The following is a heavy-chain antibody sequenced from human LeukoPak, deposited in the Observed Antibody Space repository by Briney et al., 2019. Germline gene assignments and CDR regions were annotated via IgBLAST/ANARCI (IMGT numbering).Heavy chain of an antibody. CDR2: IYYSGRT. Sequence: PSETLSLTCSVSGDSVSRSDSYWDWIRQPPGKGLEWIGTIYYSGRTYYSPSLKSRTTMSVDPSNNLFSLHLRSVTAADTAVYYCARRRYYDGSGYLERGQGTLLSVSS. V-gene: IGHV4-39*01. J-gene: IGHJ1*01. CDR1: GDSVSRSDSY. CDR3: ARRRYYDGSGYLE. D-gene: IGHD3-22*01.